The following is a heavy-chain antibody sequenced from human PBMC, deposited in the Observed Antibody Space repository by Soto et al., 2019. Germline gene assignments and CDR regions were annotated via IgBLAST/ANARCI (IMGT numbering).Heavy chain of an antibody. CDR1: GFTFNSYV. CDR3: ARGRYLDSSDYWVANLPFDH. V-gene: IGHV3-23*01. D-gene: IGHD3-22*01. Sequence: GGSLRLSCAASGFTFNSYVMTWVRQAPGEGLEWVSSISRSGRGIAYYADSVKGRFTISRDNSENTLFLQMNNLRDEDTALYYCARGRYLDSSDYWVANLPFDHWGLGTLVTVSS. J-gene: IGHJ4*02. CDR2: ISRSGRGIA.